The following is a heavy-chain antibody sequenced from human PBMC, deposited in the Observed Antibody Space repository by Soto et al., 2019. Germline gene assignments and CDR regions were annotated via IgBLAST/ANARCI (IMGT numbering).Heavy chain of an antibody. CDR3: ARYRISGSWSKFDY. D-gene: IGHD6-13*01. V-gene: IGHV4-31*03. CDR2: IYYNGST. Sequence: TLCLTCSVSGRPIIGACYYRSWIRQHPGKGLEWVGNIYYNGSTYYSPSLKSRVTVWFDTSKNQFSLRLTSVTAADTAVYYCARYRISGSWSKFDYWGQGTRVTVSS. J-gene: IGHJ4*02. CDR1: GRPIIGACYY.